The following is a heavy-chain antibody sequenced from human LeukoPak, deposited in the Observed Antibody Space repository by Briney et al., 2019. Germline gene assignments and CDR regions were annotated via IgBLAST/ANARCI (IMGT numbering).Heavy chain of an antibody. CDR3: ARGIVGSRDFYFRYYFDY. CDR1: DGSISSSSYS. CDR2: IYYSGST. J-gene: IGHJ4*02. V-gene: IGHV4-39*07. Sequence: SETLSLTCTVSDGSISSSSYSWAWIRQPPGKGLEWIGSIYYSGSTYYNSSLNSRVTISTDTSKNHFSLRLTSVAAADTAVYFCARGIVGSRDFYFRYYFDYWGQGTLVTVSS. D-gene: IGHD3/OR15-3a*01.